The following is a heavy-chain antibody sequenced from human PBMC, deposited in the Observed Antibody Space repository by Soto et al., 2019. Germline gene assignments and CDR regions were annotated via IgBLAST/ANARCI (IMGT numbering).Heavy chain of an antibody. Sequence: QITLKESGPTLVKPTQTLTLTCTFSGFSLSTSGVGVGWIRQPPGKALEWLALIYWDYDKRYSPSLKSRLTITKDTSTTQVVLTMTNMDPVDTATYYCAHVYGGYDNFDYWGQGTLVTVSS. CDR3: AHVYGGYDNFDY. V-gene: IGHV2-5*02. CDR1: GFSLSTSGVG. J-gene: IGHJ4*02. D-gene: IGHD5-12*01. CDR2: IYWDYDK.